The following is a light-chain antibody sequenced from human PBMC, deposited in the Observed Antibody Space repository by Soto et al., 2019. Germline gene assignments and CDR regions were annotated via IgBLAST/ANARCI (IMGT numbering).Light chain of an antibody. Sequence: DIVMTQSPDSLAVSLGERATINCKSSQSLLYSSNNKNYLGGYQRQPGQPPQLLIHWASIRESGVPDRFSGSGSGTDFTLTISSLQAEDVAVYYCQQYYSPPWTFGQGTKVDIK. V-gene: IGKV4-1*01. J-gene: IGKJ1*01. CDR2: WAS. CDR3: QQYYSPPWT. CDR1: QSLLYSSNNKNY.